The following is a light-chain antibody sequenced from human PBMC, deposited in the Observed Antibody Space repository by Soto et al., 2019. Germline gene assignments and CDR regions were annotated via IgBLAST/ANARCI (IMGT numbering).Light chain of an antibody. CDR2: GAS. Sequence: EILLTQSPATLSLSPGERATLSCGASQSVSSNLAWYQQKTGQATSLIIYGASTRANGIPARFSGSGSGTEFTLTLSSMQSEDFAHYYCQQYNNWPPWTFGQGTKVDIK. CDR3: QQYNNWPPWT. V-gene: IGKV3-15*01. J-gene: IGKJ1*01. CDR1: QSVSSN.